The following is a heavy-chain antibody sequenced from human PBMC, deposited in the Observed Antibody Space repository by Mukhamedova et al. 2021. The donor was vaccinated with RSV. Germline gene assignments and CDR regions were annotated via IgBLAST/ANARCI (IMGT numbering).Heavy chain of an antibody. CDR3: ARDRLHGYNGNWYFDL. J-gene: IGHJ2*01. V-gene: IGHV3-48*02. Sequence: ADSVKGRFTISRDNAKNSLYLQMNSLRDEDTAVYYCARDRLHGYNGNWYFDLWGRGTLVTVSS. D-gene: IGHD5-24*01.